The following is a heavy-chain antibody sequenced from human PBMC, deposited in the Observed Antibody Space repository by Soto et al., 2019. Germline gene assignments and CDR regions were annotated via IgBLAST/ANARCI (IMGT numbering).Heavy chain of an antibody. Sequence: PGESLKISCKGSGYNFTSHWIGWVRQMPGKGLEWMGIIYPGDSDTRYSPAFQGQVTISADKSISTAFLQWSSLKVSDTTVYYCARASQGYNTVAGTSWFDPWGQGTLVTVSS. D-gene: IGHD6-19*01. V-gene: IGHV5-51*01. CDR3: ARASQGYNTVAGTSWFDP. CDR1: GYNFTSHW. CDR2: IYPGDSDT. J-gene: IGHJ5*02.